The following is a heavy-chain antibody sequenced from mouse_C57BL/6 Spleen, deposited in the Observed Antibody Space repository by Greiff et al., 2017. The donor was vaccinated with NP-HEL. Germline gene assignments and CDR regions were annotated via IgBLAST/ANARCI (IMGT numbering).Heavy chain of an antibody. CDR3: ARPGSSPYYAMDY. Sequence: EVMLVESGGDLVKPGGSLKLSCAASGFTFSSYGMSWVRQTPDKRLEWVATISSGGSYTYYPDSVKGRFTISRDNAKNTLYLQMSSLKSEDTAMYYCARPGSSPYYAMDYWGQGTSVTVSS. V-gene: IGHV5-6*02. CDR1: GFTFSSYG. D-gene: IGHD1-1*01. J-gene: IGHJ4*01. CDR2: ISSGGSYT.